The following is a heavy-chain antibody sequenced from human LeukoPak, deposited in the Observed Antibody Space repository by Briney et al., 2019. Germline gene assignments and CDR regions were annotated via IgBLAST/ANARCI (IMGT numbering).Heavy chain of an antibody. Sequence: VASVKVSCKASGGTFSSYAISWVRQAPGQGLEWMGRIIPILGIANYAQKFQGRVTITADKSTSTAYMELSSLRSEDTAVYYCARGIAAAGTEEGIDYWGQGTLVTVSS. J-gene: IGHJ4*02. CDR1: GGTFSSYA. CDR2: IIPILGIA. CDR3: ARGIAAAGTEEGIDY. V-gene: IGHV1-69*04. D-gene: IGHD6-13*01.